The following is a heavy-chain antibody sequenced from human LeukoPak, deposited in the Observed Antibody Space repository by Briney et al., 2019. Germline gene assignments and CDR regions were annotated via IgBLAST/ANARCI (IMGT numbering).Heavy chain of an antibody. J-gene: IGHJ4*02. CDR1: GFTFSSYA. D-gene: IGHD3-16*01. CDR3: ARDPGGGGPAFDF. CDR2: IDKSGATT. Sequence: GGSLRLSCGTSGFTFSSYAMGWVRQAPGKGLEWVSSIDKSGATTYYADPVKGRFTLTRDNSRNTLFLQMNSLRAEDTAIYSCARDPGGGGPAFDFWGQGTQVTVSS. V-gene: IGHV3-23*01.